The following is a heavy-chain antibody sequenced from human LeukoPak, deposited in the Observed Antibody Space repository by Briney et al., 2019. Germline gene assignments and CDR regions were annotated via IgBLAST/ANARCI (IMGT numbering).Heavy chain of an antibody. Sequence: GGSLRLSCAASGFTVSSNYMSWVRQAPGKGLEWVSVISSGGSTTYADSVKGRFTISRENSKNTLNLQMNSLRAEDTAVYYCARDSMIVGWYFQHWGQGTLVTVSS. V-gene: IGHV3-66*01. CDR3: ARDSMIVGWYFQH. D-gene: IGHD3-22*01. CDR1: GFTVSSNY. J-gene: IGHJ1*01. CDR2: ISSGGST.